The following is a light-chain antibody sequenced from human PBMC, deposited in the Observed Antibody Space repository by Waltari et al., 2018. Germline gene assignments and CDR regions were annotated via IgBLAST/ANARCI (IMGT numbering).Light chain of an antibody. CDR1: PSVFLNSNNKNY. CDR2: WAS. J-gene: IGKJ1*01. Sequence: DIVMTQSPDSLAVSLGERATINCTSSPSVFLNSNNKNYLAWYQQKPGQPPKLLIYWASTRESGVPDRFSGSGSGTDFTLTISSLQAEDVAVYYCQQYHSLPWTFGQGTTVEIK. CDR3: QQYHSLPWT. V-gene: IGKV4-1*01.